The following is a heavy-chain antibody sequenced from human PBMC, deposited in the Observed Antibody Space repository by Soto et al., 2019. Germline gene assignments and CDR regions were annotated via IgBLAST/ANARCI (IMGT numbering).Heavy chain of an antibody. D-gene: IGHD1-26*01. V-gene: IGHV1-69*01. CDR2: SIPIFGTA. CDR3: ARDGGRHSGGIDY. J-gene: IGHJ4*02. CDR1: GGTFSSYS. Sequence: QVQLVQSGAEVKKPGSSVKVSCKASGGTFSSYSINWVRQAPGQGLEWMGESIPIFGTANYAQKFQCRVTITADESTITAYMELSSLRSEDKDVYYCARDGGRHSGGIDYWGQGTLVTVSS.